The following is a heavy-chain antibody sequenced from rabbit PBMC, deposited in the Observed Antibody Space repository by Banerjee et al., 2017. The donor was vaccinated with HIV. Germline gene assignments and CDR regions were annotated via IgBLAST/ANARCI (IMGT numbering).Heavy chain of an antibody. CDR3: ARDLAGVIGWNFNL. V-gene: IGHV1S45*01. CDR2: ITAGSSTTT. CDR1: GFSFSNGYV. Sequence: QEQLEESGGDLVKPEGSLTLTCTASGFSFSNGYVMCWVRQAPGKGLEWIGCITAGSSTTTYYASWAKGRFTISKTSSTTVTLQMTSLTAADTATYFCARDLAGVIGWNFNLWGQGTLVTVS. D-gene: IGHD4-1*01. J-gene: IGHJ4*01.